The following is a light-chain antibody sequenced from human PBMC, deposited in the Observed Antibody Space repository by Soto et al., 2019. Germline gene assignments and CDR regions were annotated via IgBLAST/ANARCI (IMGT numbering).Light chain of an antibody. CDR2: GAS. V-gene: IGKV3-20*01. Sequence: EIVLTQSPGTLSLSPGERATLSCRANQSVRNNYLAWYQQRPGQAPKLLIAGASIRATGIPDRFSGSESGAEFTLTISGLETEDFAVYYCHPYGTSPWMFGQANKVDFK. CDR1: QSVRNNY. CDR3: HPYGTSPWM. J-gene: IGKJ1*01.